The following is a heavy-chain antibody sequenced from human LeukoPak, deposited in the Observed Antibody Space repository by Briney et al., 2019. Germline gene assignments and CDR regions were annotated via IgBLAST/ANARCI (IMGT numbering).Heavy chain of an antibody. J-gene: IGHJ4*02. Sequence: GGSLRLSCAASGFTFSSYAMSWVRQAPGKGLEWVSAISGSGGSTYYADSVKGRFTISRDNSKNTLYLRMNSLRAEDTAVYYCAKGWQRSRYQLLQGYYFDYWGQGTLVTVSS. CDR1: GFTFSSYA. D-gene: IGHD2-2*01. CDR2: ISGSGGST. CDR3: AKGWQRSRYQLLQGYYFDY. V-gene: IGHV3-23*01.